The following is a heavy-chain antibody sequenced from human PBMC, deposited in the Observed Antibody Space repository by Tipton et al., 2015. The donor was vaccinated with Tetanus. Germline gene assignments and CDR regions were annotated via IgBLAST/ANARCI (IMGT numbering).Heavy chain of an antibody. D-gene: IGHD6-13*01. CDR3: ARGGIAAAGGGLDY. J-gene: IGHJ4*02. CDR1: GGSISSYY. Sequence: TLSLTCTVSGGSISSYYWSWIWQPPGKGLEWIGYIYYSGSTNYNPSLKSRVTISVDTSKNQFSLKPSSVTAADTAVYYCARGGIAAAGGGLDYWGQGTLVTVSS. CDR2: IYYSGST. V-gene: IGHV4-59*01.